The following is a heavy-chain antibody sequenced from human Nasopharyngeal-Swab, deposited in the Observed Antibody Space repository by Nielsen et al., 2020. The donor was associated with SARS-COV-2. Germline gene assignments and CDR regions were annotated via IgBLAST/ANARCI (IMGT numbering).Heavy chain of an antibody. V-gene: IGHV4-31*03. J-gene: IGHJ4*02. CDR2: IYYSGST. CDR1: GGSISSGGYY. D-gene: IGHD3-16*02. CDR3: ARGRVWGSYRYTYYFDY. Sequence: SETLSLTYTVSGGSISSGGYYWSWIRQHPGKGLEWIGYIYYSGSTYYNPSLKSRVTISVDTSKNQFSLKLSSVTAADTAVYYCARGRVWGSYRYTYYFDYWGQGTLVTVSS.